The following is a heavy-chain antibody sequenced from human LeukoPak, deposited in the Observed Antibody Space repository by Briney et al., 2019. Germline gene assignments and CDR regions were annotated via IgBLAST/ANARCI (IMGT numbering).Heavy chain of an antibody. D-gene: IGHD3-22*01. CDR2: ISSSGGTI. Sequence: QPGGSLRLSCAASGFTFSSYEMNWVRQAPGKGLEWVSYISSSGGTIYYADSVKGRFTISRDNAKNSLYLQMNSLRAEDTAVYYCARAGDYYDSSGQTGLDYWGQGTLVTVSS. CDR3: ARAGDYYDSSGQTGLDY. J-gene: IGHJ4*02. V-gene: IGHV3-48*03. CDR1: GFTFSSYE.